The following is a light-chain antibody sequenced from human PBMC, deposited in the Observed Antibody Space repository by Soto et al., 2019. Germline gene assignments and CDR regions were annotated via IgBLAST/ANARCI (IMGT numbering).Light chain of an antibody. Sequence: IVLTQSPGTLSSSPGERATLSCRASQSVSSSYLAWYQQKPGQAPRLLIYGASSRATGIPDRFSGGGSGTDFTLTISRLEPEDFAVYYCQQFSSYPLTFGGGTKVDIK. J-gene: IGKJ4*01. CDR2: GAS. CDR1: QSVSSSY. V-gene: IGKV3-20*01. CDR3: QQFSSYPLT.